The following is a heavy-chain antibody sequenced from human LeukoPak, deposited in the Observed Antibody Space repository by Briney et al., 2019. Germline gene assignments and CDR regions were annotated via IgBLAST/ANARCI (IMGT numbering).Heavy chain of an antibody. V-gene: IGHV1-2*02. CDR3: ARDRVGATYFDY. CDR1: GYTFTGYS. CDR2: VNPNSGGT. D-gene: IGHD1-26*01. J-gene: IGHJ4*02. Sequence: ASVKVSCKASGYTFTGYSMHWVRQAPGQGLEWMGWVNPNSGGTNYAQKFQGRVTMTRDTSISTAYMELSRLRSDDTAVYYCARDRVGATYFDYWGQGTLVIVSS.